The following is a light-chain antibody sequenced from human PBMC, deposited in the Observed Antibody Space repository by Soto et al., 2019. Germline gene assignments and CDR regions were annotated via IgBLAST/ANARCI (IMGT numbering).Light chain of an antibody. J-gene: IGKJ4*01. CDR1: QDVNSW. V-gene: IGKV1-12*01. CDR3: QQSKTFPLT. CDR2: IAS. Sequence: DIQMTQSPSSVSSSVGDRVTITCRASQDVNSWLTWYQQKPGKAPKVLIYIASRLQSGGPSTFSGRGSVTEFSLTISTLQPEDFATYFCQQSKTFPLTFGGGTKVEIK.